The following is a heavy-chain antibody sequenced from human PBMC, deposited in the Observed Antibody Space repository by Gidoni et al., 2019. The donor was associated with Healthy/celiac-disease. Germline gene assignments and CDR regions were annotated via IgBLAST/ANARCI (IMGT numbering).Heavy chain of an antibody. CDR2: ISSSSSYI. CDR1: GFTFSSYS. J-gene: IGHJ5*02. CDR3: ARDNIVVVPAAIRWFDP. D-gene: IGHD2-2*01. V-gene: IGHV3-21*01. Sequence: EVQLVESGGGLVKPGGSLRLSCAASGFTFSSYSMNWVRQAPGKGLEWVSSISSSSSYIYYADSVKGRFTISRDNAKNSLYLQMNSLRAEDTAVYYCARDNIVVVPAAIRWFDPWGQGTLVTVSS.